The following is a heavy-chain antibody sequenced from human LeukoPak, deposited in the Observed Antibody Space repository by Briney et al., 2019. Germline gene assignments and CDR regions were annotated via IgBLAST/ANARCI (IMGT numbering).Heavy chain of an antibody. J-gene: IGHJ3*02. D-gene: IGHD1-1*01. Sequence: GGSLRLSCAASGFTFSSYWMSWVRQAPGKGLEWVANIKQDGSEKYYVDSVKGRFAISRDNAENSLYLRMNSLRAEDTAVYYCAKVLPTTRGFDIWGQGTMVTVSS. CDR3: AKVLPTTRGFDI. CDR1: GFTFSSYW. V-gene: IGHV3-7*01. CDR2: IKQDGSEK.